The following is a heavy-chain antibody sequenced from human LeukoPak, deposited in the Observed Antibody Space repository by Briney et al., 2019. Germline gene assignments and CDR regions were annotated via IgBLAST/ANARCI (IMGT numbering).Heavy chain of an antibody. Sequence: PGGSLRLSCAASGFTFSSYAMSWVRQAPGKGLEWVSAISGSGGSTYYADSVKGRFTISRDNSKNTLYLQMNSLRAEDTAVYYCAKAIAVAGKPYGMDVWGQGTTVTVSS. D-gene: IGHD6-19*01. CDR1: GFTFSSYA. CDR2: ISGSGGST. V-gene: IGHV3-23*01. CDR3: AKAIAVAGKPYGMDV. J-gene: IGHJ6*02.